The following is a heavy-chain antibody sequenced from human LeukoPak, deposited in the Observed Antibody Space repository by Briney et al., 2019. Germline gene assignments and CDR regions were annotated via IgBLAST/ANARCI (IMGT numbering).Heavy chain of an antibody. Sequence: PSETLSLTCTVSGGSISSSRYYWGWIRQPPGKGLEWIGSIYYSGSTYYNPSLKSRVTISVDTSKNQFSLKLSSVTAADTAVYYCARHDPDILIDSTWFDPWGQGTLVTVSS. V-gene: IGHV4-39*01. D-gene: IGHD3-9*01. CDR3: ARHDPDILIDSTWFDP. J-gene: IGHJ5*02. CDR1: GGSISSSRYY. CDR2: IYYSGST.